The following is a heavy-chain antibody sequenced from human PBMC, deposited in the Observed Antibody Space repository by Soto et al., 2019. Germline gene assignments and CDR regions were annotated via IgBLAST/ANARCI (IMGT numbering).Heavy chain of an antibody. J-gene: IGHJ4*02. D-gene: IGHD4-4*01. V-gene: IGHV2-5*01. Sequence: CGPTLGNHTQTLPLTCPFSGFSLSTFGMGVGWIRQPPGKALEWLALIYWNDDKRYSPSLNSRLTIAKDTSKNLVVLTMTNVDPVDAATYYCVNSHDSSPSDYWGQGTLVTVSS. CDR3: VNSHDSSPSDY. CDR1: GFSLSTFGMG. CDR2: IYWNDDK.